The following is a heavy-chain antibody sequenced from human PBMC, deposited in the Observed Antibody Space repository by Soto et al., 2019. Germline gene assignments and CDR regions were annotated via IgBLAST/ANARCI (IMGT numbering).Heavy chain of an antibody. D-gene: IGHD3-22*01. CDR3: ARGWDHYDSSGLLTWFDP. J-gene: IGHJ5*02. CDR1: GGTFTDLG. Sequence: ASVKVSCKASGGTFTDLGLHWVRQAPGQGLEWMGGIIPIFGTPNYAQKFQGRVIITADEFTSTAHMELSSLRSEDTAVYYCARGWDHYDSSGLLTWFDPWGQGTLVTVSS. V-gene: IGHV1-69*13. CDR2: IIPIFGTP.